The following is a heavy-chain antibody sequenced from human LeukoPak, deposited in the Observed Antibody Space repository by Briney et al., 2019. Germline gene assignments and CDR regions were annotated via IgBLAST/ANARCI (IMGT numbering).Heavy chain of an antibody. CDR1: GYSISSGYY. J-gene: IGHJ4*02. CDR2: IYIRGST. Sequence: NPSETLSLTCTVSGYSISSGYYWGWIRQPAGQGLEWIGRIYIRGSTSYNPALKGRVTISVDTSKNQFSLKLSSVTAADTAVYYCARGYWFYFDYWGQGTLVTVSS. V-gene: IGHV4-38-2*02. D-gene: IGHD2-8*02. CDR3: ARGYWFYFDY.